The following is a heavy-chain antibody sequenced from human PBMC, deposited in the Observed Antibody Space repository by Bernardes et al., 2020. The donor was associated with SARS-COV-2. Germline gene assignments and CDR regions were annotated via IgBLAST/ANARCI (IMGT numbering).Heavy chain of an antibody. CDR3: AQMTGVTLSWAQ. V-gene: IGHV2-5*02. D-gene: IGHD4-17*01. CDR2: IYPDDDT. CDR1: GFSLSTSGVG. Sequence: SGPPLVKPTQTLTPTCTFSGFSLSTSGVGVGWIHQPPRTALEFLAHIYPDDDTRYRPSLKSSLTITKDTSKKRVVLTVTNMDRVDTATYYCAQMTGVTLSWAQWGQGT. J-gene: IGHJ4*02.